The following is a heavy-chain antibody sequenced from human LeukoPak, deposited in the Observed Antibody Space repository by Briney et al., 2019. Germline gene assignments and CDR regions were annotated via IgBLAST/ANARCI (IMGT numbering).Heavy chain of an antibody. V-gene: IGHV4-4*09. Sequence: PSETLSLTCTVSAGSISDYYWSWIRRPPEKGLEGIGYISTSGRTNNNPSLMSRVTISLDTSKNQFSLKLNSVTAADTAVYYCARHAVEATAFDNWGQGTLVSVSS. D-gene: IGHD1-26*01. J-gene: IGHJ4*02. CDR1: AGSISDYY. CDR2: ISTSGRT. CDR3: ARHAVEATAFDN.